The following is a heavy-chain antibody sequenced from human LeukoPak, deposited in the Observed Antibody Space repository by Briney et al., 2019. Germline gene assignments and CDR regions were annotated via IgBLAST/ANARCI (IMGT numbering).Heavy chain of an antibody. CDR3: SGYDYVWGSLYI. D-gene: IGHD3-16*01. V-gene: IGHV3-23*01. Sequence: GGSLRLSCAASGFTFSSYAMSWVRQAPGKGLEWVSAISGSGGSTYYADSVEGRFTISRDNSKNTLYLQMNSLRAEDTAVYYCSGYDYVWGSLYIWGQGTMVTVSS. CDR2: ISGSGGST. J-gene: IGHJ3*02. CDR1: GFTFSSYA.